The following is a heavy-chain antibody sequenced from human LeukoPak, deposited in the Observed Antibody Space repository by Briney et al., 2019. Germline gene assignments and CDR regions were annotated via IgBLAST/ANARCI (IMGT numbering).Heavy chain of an antibody. CDR1: GFTFSSYA. Sequence: GGSLRLSCAAPGFTFSSYAMSWVRQAPGKGLEWVSAISGSGGSTYYADSVKGRFTISRDNSKNTLYLQMNSLRAEDTAVYYCAKAVKYSGSYYFDYWGQGTLVTVSS. J-gene: IGHJ4*02. CDR3: AKAVKYSGSYYFDY. V-gene: IGHV3-23*01. CDR2: ISGSGGST. D-gene: IGHD1-26*01.